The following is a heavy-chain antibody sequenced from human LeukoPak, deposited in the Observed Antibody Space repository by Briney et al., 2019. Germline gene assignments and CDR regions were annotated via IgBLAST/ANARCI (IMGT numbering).Heavy chain of an antibody. V-gene: IGHV3-15*01. D-gene: IGHD3-16*02. CDR2: IKSKTDGGTT. J-gene: IGHJ4*02. Sequence: GGSLILSCAASGFTFSNAWMSWVRQAPGKGLEWVGRIKSKTDGGTTDYAAPVKGRFTISRDDSKNTLYLQMNSLKTEDTAVYYCTTDLQAYYDYVWGSYRVDYWGQGTLVTVSS. CDR1: GFTFSNAW. CDR3: TTDLQAYYDYVWGSYRVDY.